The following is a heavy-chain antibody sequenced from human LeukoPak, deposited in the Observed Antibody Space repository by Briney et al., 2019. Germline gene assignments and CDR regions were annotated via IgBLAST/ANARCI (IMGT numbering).Heavy chain of an antibody. CDR3: VRPDRIFGVPAAFDA. D-gene: IGHD3-3*02. Sequence: SVKVSCKASGGSFSDYPINWVRQAPGQELEWLGGIIPKYSASNYAQAFQGRVTITADEFTNTVYMEMSGLRPDDTAVYYCVRPDRIFGVPAAFDAWGQGTLVAVSS. V-gene: IGHV1-69*01. J-gene: IGHJ3*01. CDR1: GGSFSDYP. CDR2: IIPKYSAS.